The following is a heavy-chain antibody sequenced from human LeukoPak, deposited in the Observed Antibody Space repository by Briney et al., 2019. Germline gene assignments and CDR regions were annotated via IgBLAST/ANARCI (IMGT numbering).Heavy chain of an antibody. J-gene: IGHJ4*02. CDR3: ARRWGYCSSTSCYSNFDY. Sequence: KPSETLSLTCAVYGGSFSGYYWSWIGQPPGKGLEWIGEINHSGSTNYNPSLKSRVTISVDTSKNQFSLKPSSVTAADTAVYYCARRWGYCSSTSCYSNFDYWGQGTLVTVSS. CDR2: INHSGST. CDR1: GGSFSGYY. V-gene: IGHV4-34*01. D-gene: IGHD2-2*01.